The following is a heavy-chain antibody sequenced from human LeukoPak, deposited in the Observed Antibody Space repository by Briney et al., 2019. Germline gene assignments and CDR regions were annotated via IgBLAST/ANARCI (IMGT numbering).Heavy chain of an antibody. CDR1: GGTFTSYA. J-gene: IGHJ3*02. D-gene: IGHD7-27*01. CDR2: IIPIIGTA. Sequence: SVKVSCKASGGTFTSYAISWVRQAPGQGLEWMGWIIPIIGTANYAQKFQGRVTITADESTSTAYMELSSLRSEDTAVYYCARESLTGAAFDIWGQGTMVTVSS. CDR3: ARESLTGAAFDI. V-gene: IGHV1-69*13.